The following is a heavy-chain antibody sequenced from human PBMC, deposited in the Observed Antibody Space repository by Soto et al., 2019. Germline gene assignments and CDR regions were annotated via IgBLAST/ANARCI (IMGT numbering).Heavy chain of an antibody. CDR2: INPSGGST. J-gene: IGHJ5*02. D-gene: IGHD3-22*01. Sequence: ASVKVSCKASGYTFTSYYMHWVRQAPGQGLEWMGIINPSGGSTSYAQKFQGRVTMTRDTSTSTVYMELSGLRSEDTAVYYCARVRSRLEEGYYDSSGYPWGLGTLVTVSS. CDR1: GYTFTSYY. V-gene: IGHV1-46*01. CDR3: ARVRSRLEEGYYDSSGYP.